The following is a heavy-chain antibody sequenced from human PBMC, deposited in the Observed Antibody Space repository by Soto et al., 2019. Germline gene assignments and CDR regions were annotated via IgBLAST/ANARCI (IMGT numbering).Heavy chain of an antibody. Sequence: QVQLVQSGAEVKKPGASVKVSCKASGYTFSNYAIHWVLQAPGQTLEWMGRINTANGNTKYAQNFKGRVSITRDTSASTAYMELSSLRSEDTAVYYCARVFYYDGSGYQGDYWGQGTLVTVSS. J-gene: IGHJ4*02. CDR3: ARVFYYDGSGYQGDY. V-gene: IGHV1-3*04. CDR2: INTANGNT. CDR1: GYTFSNYA. D-gene: IGHD3-22*01.